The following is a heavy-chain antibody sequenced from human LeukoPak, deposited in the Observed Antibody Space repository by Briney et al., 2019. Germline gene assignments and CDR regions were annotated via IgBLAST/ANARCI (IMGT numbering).Heavy chain of an antibody. CDR3: ARGYNDYGDYPMWGY. CDR1: GGSFSGYY. CDR2: IYHSGST. Sequence: SETLSLTCAVYGGSFSGYYWGWIRQPPGKGLEWIGSIYHSGSTYYNPSLKSRVTISVDTSKNQFSLKLSSVTAADTAVYYCARGYNDYGDYPMWGYWGQGTLVTVSS. D-gene: IGHD4-17*01. J-gene: IGHJ4*02. V-gene: IGHV4-38-2*01.